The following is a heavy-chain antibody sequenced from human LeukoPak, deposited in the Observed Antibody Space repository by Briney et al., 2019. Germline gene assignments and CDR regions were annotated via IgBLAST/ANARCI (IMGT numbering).Heavy chain of an antibody. D-gene: IGHD6-13*01. CDR1: GGSFSGYY. J-gene: IGHJ6*03. Sequence: SETLSLTCAVYGGSFSGYYWSWIRQPPGKGLEWIGEINHSGSTNYNPSLKSRVTISVDTSKNQFSLKLSSVTAADTAVYYCARVVRLYYYYYYMDVWGKGITVTVSS. CDR3: ARVVRLYYYYYYMDV. CDR2: INHSGST. V-gene: IGHV4-34*01.